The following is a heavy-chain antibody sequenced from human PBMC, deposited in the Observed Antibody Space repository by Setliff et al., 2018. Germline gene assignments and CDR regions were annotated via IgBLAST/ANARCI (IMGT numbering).Heavy chain of an antibody. D-gene: IGHD6-19*01. CDR2: IYTSGGT. Sequence: SETLSLTCNVPGDSMNDSHWTWIRQPPGKGLEWIGYIYTSGGTNYNPSLKSRVTISVDMSKNQFSLKLSSVIAADTAVYYCARGVSSVSWTPRYWGRGILVTVSS. CDR1: GDSMNDSH. CDR3: ARGVSSVSWTPRY. V-gene: IGHV4-4*08. J-gene: IGHJ4*02.